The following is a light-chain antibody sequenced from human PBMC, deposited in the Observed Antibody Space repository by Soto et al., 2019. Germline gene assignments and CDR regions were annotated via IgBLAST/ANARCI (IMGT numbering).Light chain of an antibody. J-gene: IGLJ2*01. CDR2: EVT. CDR1: SGDVGSYNL. CDR3: CSHAGSSTLGV. Sequence: QSVLTQPASVSGSPGQSITISCTGTSGDVGSYNLVSWYQHHPGKAPKLMIYEVTKRPPGVSNRFSASKSGNTASLTISGLQAEDEADYYCCSHAGSSTLGVFGGGTKLTVL. V-gene: IGLV2-23*02.